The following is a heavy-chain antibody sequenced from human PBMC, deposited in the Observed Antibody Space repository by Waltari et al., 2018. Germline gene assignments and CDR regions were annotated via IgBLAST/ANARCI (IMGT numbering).Heavy chain of an antibody. V-gene: IGHV3-23*04. CDR2: MSGSGGST. J-gene: IGHJ4*02. Sequence: EVQLVESGGGLVQPGGSLRLSCAASGFTFSSYAMSWVRQTPGKGLEWVSAMSGSGGSTYYADSVKGRFTISRDNSKNTLYLQMNSLRVEDTAVYYCAKDERFLEWFFFAFMVDWGQGTLVTVSS. CDR3: AKDERFLEWFFFAFMVD. CDR1: GFTFSSYA. D-gene: IGHD3-3*01.